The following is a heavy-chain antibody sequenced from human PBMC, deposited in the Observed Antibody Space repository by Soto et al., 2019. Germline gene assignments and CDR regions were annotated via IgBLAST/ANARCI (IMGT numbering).Heavy chain of an antibody. Sequence: PGGSLRLSCAASGFTFSDYYISWSRQAPGKGLEWVSYISSSSSYTNYADSVKGRFTISRDNAKNSLYLQMNSLRAEDTAVYYCARNGQQLEYYYGMDVWGQGTTVTVSS. J-gene: IGHJ6*02. CDR1: GFTFSDYY. CDR2: ISSSSSYT. V-gene: IGHV3-11*06. CDR3: ARNGQQLEYYYGMDV. D-gene: IGHD6-13*01.